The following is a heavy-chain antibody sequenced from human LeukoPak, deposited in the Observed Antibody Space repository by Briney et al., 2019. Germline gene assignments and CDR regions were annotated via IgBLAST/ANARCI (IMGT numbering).Heavy chain of an antibody. D-gene: IGHD2-15*01. Sequence: SVKVSCKASGGTFSSYAISWVRQAPGQGLEWMGRIIPILGIANYAQKFQGRVTITADKSTSTAYMELSSLGSEDTAVYYCTLGYCSGGSCPQSYDYWGQGTLVTVSS. CDR1: GGTFSSYA. CDR2: IIPILGIA. CDR3: TLGYCSGGSCPQSYDY. V-gene: IGHV1-69*04. J-gene: IGHJ4*02.